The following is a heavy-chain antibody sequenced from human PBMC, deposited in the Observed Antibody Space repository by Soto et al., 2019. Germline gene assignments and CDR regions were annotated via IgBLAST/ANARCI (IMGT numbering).Heavy chain of an antibody. CDR1: GGSISSGGYS. CDR2: IYHSGST. D-gene: IGHD1-26*01. Sequence: SETLSLTCAVSGGSISSGGYSWSWIRQPPGKGLEWVGYIYHSGSTYYNPSLKSRVTISVDRSKNQFSLKLSSVTAADTAVYYCARPSGSYLYYFDYWGQGTLVTVSS. V-gene: IGHV4-30-2*01. J-gene: IGHJ4*02. CDR3: ARPSGSYLYYFDY.